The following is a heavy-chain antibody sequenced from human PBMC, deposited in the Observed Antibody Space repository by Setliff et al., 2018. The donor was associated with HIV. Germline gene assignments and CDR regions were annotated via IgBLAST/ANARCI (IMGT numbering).Heavy chain of an antibody. Sequence: PSETLSLTCDVYGGSFSGYYWSWIRQPPGKGLEWIGKINHSGSTNYNPSLKSRVTISVDTSKNQFSLKMSAVTAADTALYYCARGDWYDFFDYWGQGTLVTVSS. J-gene: IGHJ4*02. CDR2: INHSGST. CDR1: GGSFSGYY. V-gene: IGHV4-34*01. D-gene: IGHD3-9*01. CDR3: ARGDWYDFFDY.